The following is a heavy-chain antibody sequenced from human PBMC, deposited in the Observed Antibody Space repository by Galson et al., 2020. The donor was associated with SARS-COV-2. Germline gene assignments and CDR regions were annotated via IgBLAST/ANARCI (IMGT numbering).Heavy chain of an antibody. CDR2: IWYDGSRK. CDR3: ARDRGNTIFWRDV. Sequence: SLELSCGASGFNRSTYGLHWVRPAPGTGLEWVAVIWYDGSRKFYADSVKGRFTNSRDNSKNTQSLQLNSLRAEDTAVYYCARDRGNTIFWRDVWCEVTTVTVSS. CDR1: GFNRSTYG. V-gene: IGHV3-33*01. J-gene: IGHJ6*02. D-gene: IGHD3-9*01.